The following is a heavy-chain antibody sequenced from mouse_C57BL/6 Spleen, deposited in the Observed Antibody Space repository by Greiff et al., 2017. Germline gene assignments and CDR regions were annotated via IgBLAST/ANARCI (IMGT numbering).Heavy chain of an antibody. CDR3: DRRDYCSRYGYYALDY. Sequence: EVQLQESGPVLVKPGASVKMSCKASGYTITDYYMNWVKQSHGKSLEWIGVINPYNGGTSYNPKFQGKATLTVDTSSITAYMELNSLTSEDSAVXYGDRRDYCSRYGYYALDYWGQGTSVTVSS. V-gene: IGHV1-19*01. D-gene: IGHD1-1*01. CDR2: INPYNGGT. J-gene: IGHJ4*01. CDR1: GYTITDYY.